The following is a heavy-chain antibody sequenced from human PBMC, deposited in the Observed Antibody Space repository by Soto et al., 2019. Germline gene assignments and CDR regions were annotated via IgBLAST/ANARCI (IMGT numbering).Heavy chain of an antibody. D-gene: IGHD2-2*02. CDR2: IYDSGTT. V-gene: IGHV4-4*02. J-gene: IGHJ4*02. Sequence: QVQLQESGPGLVKPSGTLSLTCAVSGGSFSRGFWWSWVRQSPGKGLEWIGEIYDSGTTNYSPPLKSRVTISVDRTKNQFSLSLRSVTAADTAVYYCARGGGLYTKWYEGGFDSWGQGTQVTVSS. CDR3: ARGGGLYTKWYEGGFDS. CDR1: GGSFSRGFW.